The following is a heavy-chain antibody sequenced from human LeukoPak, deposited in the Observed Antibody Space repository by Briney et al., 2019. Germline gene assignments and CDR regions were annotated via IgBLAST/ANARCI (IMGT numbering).Heavy chain of an antibody. Sequence: GGSLRLSCAASEFTFSSYGMHWVRQAPGKGLEWVAFIRHDGSNEYYAGSVKGRFTISRDNSKNPLYLQMNSLRAEDTAVYYCARDGGWNKGDYFDYWGQGTLVTVSS. J-gene: IGHJ4*02. CDR3: ARDGGWNKGDYFDY. CDR1: EFTFSSYG. V-gene: IGHV3-30*02. D-gene: IGHD1/OR15-1a*01. CDR2: IRHDGSNE.